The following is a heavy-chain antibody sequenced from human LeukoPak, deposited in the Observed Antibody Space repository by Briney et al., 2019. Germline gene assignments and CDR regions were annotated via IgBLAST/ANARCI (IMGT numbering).Heavy chain of an antibody. J-gene: IGHJ4*02. Sequence: GGALRLSFAAPGFPFCSYWMSWGRPAPGEGVGGGSVIYSGGSTYYADSVKGRFTISRDNSKNTLYLQMNSLRAEDTAVYYCASLDGRRENILTGYFFYWGQGTLVTVSS. CDR3: ASLDGRRENILTGYFFY. D-gene: IGHD3-9*01. V-gene: IGHV3-53*01. CDR2: IYSGGST. CDR1: GFPFCSYW.